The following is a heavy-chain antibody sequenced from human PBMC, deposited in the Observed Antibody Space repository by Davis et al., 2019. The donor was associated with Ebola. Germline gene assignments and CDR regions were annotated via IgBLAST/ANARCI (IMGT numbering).Heavy chain of an antibody. V-gene: IGHV1-18*04. CDR3: ARAQFPTTSDH. Sequence: ASVKVSCKASGYTLVGHGINWVRQAPGQGLEWMGWISAYNGHTKYAQKVQDRVTMTTDTTTSTAYMELRRLRSDDTAVYYCARAQFPTTSDHWGQGTLVTVSS. J-gene: IGHJ4*02. CDR2: ISAYNGHT. D-gene: IGHD1-1*01. CDR1: GYTLVGHG.